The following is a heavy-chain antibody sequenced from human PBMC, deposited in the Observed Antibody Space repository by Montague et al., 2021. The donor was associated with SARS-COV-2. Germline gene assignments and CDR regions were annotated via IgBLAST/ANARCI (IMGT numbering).Heavy chain of an antibody. CDR1: GVVELRRRSE. D-gene: IGHD2-21*01. V-gene: IGHV4-39*01. J-gene: IGHJ4*02. CDR3: ARHPTAYADFFDY. CDR2: LEKKKSN. Sequence: SETLSLTCTVSGVVELRRRSEEHTSELPSHEQLVCRLLLEKKKSNYYHPSLKSRVTMSVDTSKSQFSLKLNSATAADTAVYYCARHPTAYADFFDYWGQGTLVTV.